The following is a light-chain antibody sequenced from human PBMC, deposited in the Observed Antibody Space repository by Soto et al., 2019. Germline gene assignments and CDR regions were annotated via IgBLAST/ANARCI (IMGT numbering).Light chain of an antibody. CDR2: GIS. CDR3: EQYGSSPRT. Sequence: EIVLTQSPGTLSLSPGERASLSCRASRSVSSNYFAWYQQRPGQAPRLLIYGISSRATGTPDRFSGSGSGTDFTLTISRLEPEDFAVYYCEQYGSSPRTFGQGTKVDIK. V-gene: IGKV3-20*01. CDR1: RSVSSNY. J-gene: IGKJ1*01.